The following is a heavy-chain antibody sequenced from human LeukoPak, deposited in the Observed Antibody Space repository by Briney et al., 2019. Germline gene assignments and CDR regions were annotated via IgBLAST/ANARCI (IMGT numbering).Heavy chain of an antibody. CDR2: VYYSGST. V-gene: IGHV4-39*01. CDR3: ARHPGYSSYDRGEYYFDY. D-gene: IGHD5-12*01. Sequence: SETLSLTCTVSGGSISSSSYYWDWIRQPPGKGLEWIGSVYYSGSTYYNPSLKSRVTISVDTSKHQFSLKLSSVTAADTAVYYCARHPGYSSYDRGEYYFDYWGQGTLVTVSS. J-gene: IGHJ4*02. CDR1: GGSISSSSYY.